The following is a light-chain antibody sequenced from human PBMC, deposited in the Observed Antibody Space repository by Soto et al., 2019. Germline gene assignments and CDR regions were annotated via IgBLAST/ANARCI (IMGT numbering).Light chain of an antibody. Sequence: EIVLTQSPGTLSLSPGERATLSCRASQSISNYLAWYQQRPGQSPRLLIYAASSRATGAPDRFSGGGSATDFTLTVSRLEPEDFAVYYCQQYGGSPRTFGQGTKLEIK. V-gene: IGKV3-20*01. J-gene: IGKJ2*01. CDR2: AAS. CDR3: QQYGGSPRT. CDR1: QSISNY.